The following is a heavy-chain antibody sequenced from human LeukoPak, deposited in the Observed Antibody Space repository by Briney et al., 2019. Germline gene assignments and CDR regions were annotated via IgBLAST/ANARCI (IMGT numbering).Heavy chain of an antibody. CDR3: ARGQIVGVQGDF. CDR2: MYSRGSS. CDR1: GFTVGNDY. V-gene: IGHV3-66*02. D-gene: IGHD1-26*01. Sequence: GGSLRLSCTVSGFTVGNDYMSWVRQAPGNGLEWVALMYSRGSSHYADSVRGRFTISRDSSKNTVYLQMNSLTAEDTAVYYCARGQIVGVQGDFWGQGTLVTVSS. J-gene: IGHJ4*02.